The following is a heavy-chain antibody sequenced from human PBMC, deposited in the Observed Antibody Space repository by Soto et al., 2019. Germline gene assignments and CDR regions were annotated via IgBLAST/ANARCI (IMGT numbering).Heavy chain of an antibody. V-gene: IGHV3-23*01. CDR1: GFTFSNHA. J-gene: IGHJ6*02. D-gene: IGHD3-9*01. CDR2: IGGSGRNT. Sequence: EVQLLESGEGLVQPGGSLKLSCAASGFTFSNHAVSWVRQAPGKGLEWVSGIGGSGRNTYYADSVKGRFTISRDNSQNTLFLQMNSLRAEDTAEYYCARVLRYFDTPYGMDVWGQGTTVTVSS. CDR3: ARVLRYFDTPYGMDV.